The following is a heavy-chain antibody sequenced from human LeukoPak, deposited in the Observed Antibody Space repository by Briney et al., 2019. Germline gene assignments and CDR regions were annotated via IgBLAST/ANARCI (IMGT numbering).Heavy chain of an antibody. CDR3: ARHSGLKVFWSPRFDP. CDR2: IYYSGST. J-gene: IGHJ5*02. D-gene: IGHD3-3*01. CDR1: GGSISSYY. Sequence: PSETLSLTCTVSGGSISSYYWSWIRQPPGKGLEWIGYIYYSGSTNYNPSLKSRVTISVDTSKNQFSLKLSSVTAADTAVYYCARHSGLKVFWSPRFDPWGQGTLVTVSS. V-gene: IGHV4-59*08.